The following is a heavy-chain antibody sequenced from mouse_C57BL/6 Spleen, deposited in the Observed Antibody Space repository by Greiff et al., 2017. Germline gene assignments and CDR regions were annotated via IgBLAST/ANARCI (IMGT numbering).Heavy chain of an antibody. CDR1: GYTFTSYW. CDR3: AREGRGYAMDY. CDR2: IHPNSGST. Sequence: QVQLQQPGAELVKPGASVKLSCKASGYTFTSYWMPWVKQRPGQGLEWIGMIHPNSGSTNYNEKFKSKATLTVDKSSSTAYMQLSSLTSEDSAVYYCAREGRGYAMDYWGQGTSVTVSS. V-gene: IGHV1-64*01. D-gene: IGHD3-1*01. J-gene: IGHJ4*01.